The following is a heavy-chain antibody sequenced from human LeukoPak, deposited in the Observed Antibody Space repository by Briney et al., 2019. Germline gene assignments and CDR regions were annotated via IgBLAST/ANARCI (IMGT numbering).Heavy chain of an antibody. CDR1: GFTFSSYW. V-gene: IGHV3-7*01. Sequence: SGGSLRLSCAASGFTFSSYWMTWVRQAQGKGLEWVANIKPDGSVGYYVDSVRGRFIISRDNAGNSLYLQMNSLRAEDTAVYYCARDWAARQDLGGYYYYYYYMDVWGKGTTVTVSS. CDR3: ARDWAARQDLGGYYYYYYYMDV. J-gene: IGHJ6*03. CDR2: IKPDGSVG. D-gene: IGHD6-6*01.